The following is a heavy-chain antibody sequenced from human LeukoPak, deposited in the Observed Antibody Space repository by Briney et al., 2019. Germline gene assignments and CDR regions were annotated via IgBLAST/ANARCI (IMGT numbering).Heavy chain of an antibody. J-gene: IGHJ5*02. D-gene: IGHD3-10*01. CDR1: GGSISSYY. CDR3: ARTDYYGSGSYYTVWFDP. V-gene: IGHV4-59*12. CDR2: IYYSGST. Sequence: SETPSLTCTVSGGSISSYYWSWIRQPPGKGLEWIGYIYYSGSTNYNPSLKSRVTISVDTSKNQFSLKLSSVTAADTAVYYCARTDYYGSGSYYTVWFDPWGQGTLVTVSS.